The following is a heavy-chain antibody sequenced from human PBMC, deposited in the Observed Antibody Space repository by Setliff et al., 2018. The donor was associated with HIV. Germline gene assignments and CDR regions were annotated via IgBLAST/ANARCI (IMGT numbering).Heavy chain of an antibody. CDR1: GFTFSSYG. V-gene: IGHV3-33*08. Sequence: GESLKISCAASGFTFSSYGKHWVRQAPGKGLEWVAVISFDGSDKYYADSVKGRFTISRDKSKNTLYLQMDSLRAEDTGVYYCARDWESPGTNYNFWTGYIYYYYGMDVWGQGTTVTVSS. D-gene: IGHD3-3*01. CDR3: ARDWESPGTNYNFWTGYIYYYYGMDV. J-gene: IGHJ6*02. CDR2: ISFDGSDK.